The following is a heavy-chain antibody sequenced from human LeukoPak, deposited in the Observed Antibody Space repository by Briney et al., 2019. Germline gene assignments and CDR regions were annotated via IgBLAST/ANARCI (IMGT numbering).Heavy chain of an antibody. V-gene: IGHV5-51*01. J-gene: IGHJ4*02. CDR3: ARHSLSGAVTTHLDY. CDR1: GYLFTDYW. D-gene: IGHD3-10*01. Sequence: KPGESPNISCAPSGYLFTDYWVAWVRQMPGKGPEWMGAIYPGDSEARYNPSFQDQVTISVDKSIRSAYLQWRSLKASDTATYYCARHSLSGAVTTHLDYWGQGTLVTVTS. CDR2: IYPGDSEA.